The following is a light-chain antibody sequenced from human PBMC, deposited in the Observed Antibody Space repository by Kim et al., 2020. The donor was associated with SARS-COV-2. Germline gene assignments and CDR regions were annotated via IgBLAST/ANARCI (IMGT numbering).Light chain of an antibody. CDR2: QAS. CDR3: QQYDTYPLT. CDR1: QSISKY. Sequence: ASVGDRVTITCRASQSISKYLAWYQQRPGQAPKLLIYQASTLESGVPSRFSGTGSGTEFTLAISSLQPEDFATLYCQQYDTYPLTFGGGTKVDIK. V-gene: IGKV1-5*03. J-gene: IGKJ4*01.